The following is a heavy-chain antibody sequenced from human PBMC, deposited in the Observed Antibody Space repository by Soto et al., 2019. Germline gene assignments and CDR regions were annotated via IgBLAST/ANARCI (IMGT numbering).Heavy chain of an antibody. CDR3: ARLKYLGVIHYDQYYFDY. Sequence: SVKGYCKSAGDAFSSYAISWVQQAHGQGLEWMGGIIPIFGTANYAQKFQGRVTITADESTSTAYMELSSLRSEDTAVYYCARLKYLGVIHYDQYYFDYWGQGTLVTVSS. V-gene: IGHV1-69*01. CDR1: GDAFSSYA. J-gene: IGHJ4*02. D-gene: IGHD2-21*01. CDR2: IIPIFGTA.